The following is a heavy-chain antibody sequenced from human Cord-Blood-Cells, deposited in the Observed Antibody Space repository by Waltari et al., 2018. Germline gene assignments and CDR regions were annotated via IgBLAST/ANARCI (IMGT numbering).Heavy chain of an antibody. CDR1: GGSISSTTW. CDR3: ARDLGGGYYYFDY. J-gene: IGHJ4*02. Sequence: QVQLQESGPGLVKPSRTLSLTGAVPGGSISSTTWWSWVRQPPGKGLEWTGEIYHRGSTNYNPSLKSRVTISVDKSKNQFSLKLSSVTAADTAVYYCARDLGGGYYYFDYWGQGTLVTVSS. D-gene: IGHD3-22*01. V-gene: IGHV4-4*02. CDR2: IYHRGST.